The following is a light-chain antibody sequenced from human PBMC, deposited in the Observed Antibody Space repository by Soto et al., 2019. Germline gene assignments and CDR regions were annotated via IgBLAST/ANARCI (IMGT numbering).Light chain of an antibody. Sequence: QSALTQPASVSGSPGQSITISCTGTISDIGSYNSIAWYQQHPGKAPRVMIFGVTKRPSGISNRFSGSKSGYTASLTISGLQAEDEADYFCFSYTTFNTRVFGTGTKLTVL. CDR2: GVT. CDR3: FSYTTFNTRV. CDR1: ISDIGSYNS. J-gene: IGLJ1*01. V-gene: IGLV2-14*02.